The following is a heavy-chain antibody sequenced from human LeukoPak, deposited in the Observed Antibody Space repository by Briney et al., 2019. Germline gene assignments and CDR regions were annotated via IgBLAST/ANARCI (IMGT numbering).Heavy chain of an antibody. Sequence: GGSLRLSCAASGFTFSNYWMSWVRQAPGKGLEWVANIKQDGSDIYYVDSVKGRFTISRDNAKNSLYLQMNSLRAEDTAVYYCARGLGYDFWSGRSYFDYWGQGTLVTVSS. D-gene: IGHD3-3*01. V-gene: IGHV3-7*01. J-gene: IGHJ4*02. CDR3: ARGLGYDFWSGRSYFDY. CDR1: GFTFSNYW. CDR2: IKQDGSDI.